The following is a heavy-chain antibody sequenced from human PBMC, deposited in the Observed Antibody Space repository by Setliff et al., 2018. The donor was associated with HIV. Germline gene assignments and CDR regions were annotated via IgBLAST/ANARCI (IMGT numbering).Heavy chain of an antibody. D-gene: IGHD3-22*01. CDR1: GGSASNSRYY. V-gene: IGHV4-39*01. CDR3: ASRVYYYDSNNFLREEGFDP. J-gene: IGHJ5*02. CDR2: IHYNEKT. Sequence: PSETLCLTCTVSGGSASNSRYYWAWIRQPPGKGLEYIGSIHYNEKTYYNPSLKSRVTISIDTSKNQFSLNLTSVTAADTAVYYCASRVYYYDSNNFLREEGFDPWGQGTLVTVSS.